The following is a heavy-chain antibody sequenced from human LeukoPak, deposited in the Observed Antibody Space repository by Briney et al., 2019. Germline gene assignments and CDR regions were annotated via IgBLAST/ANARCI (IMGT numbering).Heavy chain of an antibody. V-gene: IGHV4-39*01. CDR2: IFYSGST. CDR1: GGSISSSSYY. J-gene: IGHJ4*02. CDR3: ERLSRGYNYGTEYCDY. Sequence: SETLYLTCTVSGGSISSSSYYWGWIRQPPGKGLEWIGMIFYSGSTYYNPSLKSRVTMSVDTSKNQFSLKLSSVTAADTAVYYCERLSRGYNYGTEYCDYWGQGTLVSVSS. D-gene: IGHD5-18*01.